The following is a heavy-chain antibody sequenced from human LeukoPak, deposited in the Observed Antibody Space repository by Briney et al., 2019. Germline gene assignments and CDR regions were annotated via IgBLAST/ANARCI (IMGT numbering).Heavy chain of an antibody. Sequence: ASVKVSCKASGYTFTSYAMNWVRQAPGQGLEWMGWINTNTGNPTYAQGFTGRFVFSLDTSVSTAYLQISSLKAEDTAVYYCAREIYDILTGSYYYYYGMDVWGQGTTVTVSS. CDR3: AREIYDILTGSYYYYYGMDV. CDR2: INTNTGNP. D-gene: IGHD3-9*01. V-gene: IGHV7-4-1*02. J-gene: IGHJ6*02. CDR1: GYTFTSYA.